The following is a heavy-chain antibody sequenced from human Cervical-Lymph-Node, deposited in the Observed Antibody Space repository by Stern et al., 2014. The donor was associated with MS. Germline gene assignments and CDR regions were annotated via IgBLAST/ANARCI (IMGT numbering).Heavy chain of an antibody. CDR1: GGTFSNYA. J-gene: IGHJ4*02. D-gene: IGHD3-22*01. V-gene: IGHV1-69*01. Sequence: QVQLVQSGAGVKKPGSSVTVSCKASGGTFSNYAITWFRQAPGRGLEWMGDTNPLFGTTNYAQKFQGRVTMTAHESTATAYMELSGLRSEDTAVYYCAGDRHSSGFDHWGQGTLVTVSS. CDR3: AGDRHSSGFDH. CDR2: TNPLFGTT.